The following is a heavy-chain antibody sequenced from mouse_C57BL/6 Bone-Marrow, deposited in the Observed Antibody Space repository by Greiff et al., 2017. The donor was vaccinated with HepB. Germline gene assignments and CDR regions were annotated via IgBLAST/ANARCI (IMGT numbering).Heavy chain of an antibody. Sequence: QVTLKVCGPGILQSSQTLSLTCSFSGFSLSTSGMGVSWSRQPSGKGLGWLAHIYCDDDKRYNPSLKSRITISKDTSRNQVFLKITSVDTADTATYYCARGNGYWYFDVWGTGTTVTVSS. CDR3: ARGNGYWYFDV. CDR2: IYCDDDK. CDR1: GFSLSTSGMG. V-gene: IGHV8-12*01. J-gene: IGHJ1*03. D-gene: IGHD1-1*01.